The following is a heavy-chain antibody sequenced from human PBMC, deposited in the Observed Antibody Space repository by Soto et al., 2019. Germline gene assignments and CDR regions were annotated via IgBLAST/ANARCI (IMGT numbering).Heavy chain of an antibody. V-gene: IGHV5-10-1*01. CDR1: GYSFTSYW. D-gene: IGHD4-4*01. Sequence: RGESLKISCKGSGYSFTSYWISWVRQMPGKGLEWMGRIDPSDSYTNYSPSFQGHVTISADKSISTAYLQWSSLKASDTAMYYCARHSYSNYDIYYYGMDVWGQGTTVTVSS. J-gene: IGHJ6*02. CDR3: ARHSYSNYDIYYYGMDV. CDR2: IDPSDSYT.